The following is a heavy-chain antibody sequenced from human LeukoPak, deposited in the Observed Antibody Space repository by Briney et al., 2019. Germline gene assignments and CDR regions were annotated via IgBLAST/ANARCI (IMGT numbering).Heavy chain of an antibody. CDR2: IYYDGST. CDR3: ARDRGSGSYYYFDY. V-gene: IGHV4-39*06. Sequence: SETLSLTCTVAGGSISSTNCYYVWLRQPPGKGLEGIGNIYYDGSTYYNPSLKSRVTMSLDTSKNQFALKLNSVTAADTAVYYCARDRGSGSYYYFDYWGQGALVTVSS. CDR1: GGSISSTNCY. J-gene: IGHJ4*02. D-gene: IGHD3-10*01.